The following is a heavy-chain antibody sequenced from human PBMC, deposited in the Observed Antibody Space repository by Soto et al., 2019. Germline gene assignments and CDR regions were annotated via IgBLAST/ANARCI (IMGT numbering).Heavy chain of an antibody. J-gene: IGHJ5*02. Sequence: SETLSLTCTVSGGSISSYYWSWIRQPAGKGLEWIGRIYTSGSTNYNPSLKSRVTMSVDTSKNQFSLKLSSVTAADTAVYYCARGRSSSWYRYNRLDPWGQGTLVTVSS. D-gene: IGHD6-13*01. CDR1: GGSISSYY. CDR3: ARGRSSSWYRYNRLDP. CDR2: IYTSGST. V-gene: IGHV4-4*07.